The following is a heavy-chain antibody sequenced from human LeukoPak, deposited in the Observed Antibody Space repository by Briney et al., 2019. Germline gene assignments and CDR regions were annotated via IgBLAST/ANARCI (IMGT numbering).Heavy chain of an antibody. V-gene: IGHV3-21*01. J-gene: IGHJ5*02. CDR1: GFTFSSYA. D-gene: IGHD2-21*02. CDR3: AKMVTATMRNWFDP. Sequence: GGSLRLSCAASGFTFSSYAMSWVRQAPGKGLEWVSSISSSSSYIYYADSVKGRFTISRDNAKNSLYLQMNSLRAEDTAVYYCAKMVTATMRNWFDPWGHGTQVTVSS. CDR2: ISSSSSYI.